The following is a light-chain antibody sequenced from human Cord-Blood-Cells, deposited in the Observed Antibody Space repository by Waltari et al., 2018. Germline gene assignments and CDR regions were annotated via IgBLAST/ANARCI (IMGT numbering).Light chain of an antibody. V-gene: IGLV1-40*01. CDR2: GYS. CDR1: SSNIGAGYD. Sequence: QSVLTQPPSVSGAPGQRVTISCTGSSSNIGAGYDVHWYQQLPGTAPKRLIYGYSNRPSGGPDRFSGSKSGTSASLAITGLQAEDEADYYCQSYDSSLSGSVFGGGTKLTVL. J-gene: IGLJ2*01. CDR3: QSYDSSLSGSV.